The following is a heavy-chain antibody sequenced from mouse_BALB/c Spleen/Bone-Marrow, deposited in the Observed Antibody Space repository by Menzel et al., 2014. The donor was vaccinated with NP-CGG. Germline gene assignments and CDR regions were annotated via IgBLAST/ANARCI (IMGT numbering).Heavy chain of an antibody. D-gene: IGHD2-4*01. CDR2: IDPFNGDT. J-gene: IGHJ3*01. CDR1: GYSFTSYY. Sequence: VQLKQSGPELMKPGASVKISCKASGYSFTSYYMHWVKQSHGKSLEWIGYIDPFNGDTNYNQKFKGKATLTVDKSSSTAYMHLSSLTSEDSAVYYCARRVITTGPGFAYWGQGTLVTVSA. CDR3: ARRVITTGPGFAY. V-gene: IGHV1S135*01.